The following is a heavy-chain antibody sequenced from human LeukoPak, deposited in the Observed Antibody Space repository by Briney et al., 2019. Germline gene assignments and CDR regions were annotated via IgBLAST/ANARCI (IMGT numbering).Heavy chain of an antibody. Sequence: GGSLRLSCAASGFTFSSYGMHWVRQAPGKGLECVAVISYDGSNKYYVDSVKCRFTISRDNSKNTLYLQMDSLRAEDTAIYYCARGGDYGEKIDYWGQGTLVTVSS. CDR1: GFTFSSYG. CDR2: ISYDGSNK. V-gene: IGHV3-30*03. CDR3: ARGGDYGEKIDY. D-gene: IGHD4-17*01. J-gene: IGHJ4*02.